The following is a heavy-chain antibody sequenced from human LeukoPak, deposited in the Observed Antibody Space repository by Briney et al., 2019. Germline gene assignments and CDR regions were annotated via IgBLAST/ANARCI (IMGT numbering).Heavy chain of an antibody. CDR1: GYTFTGYY. CDR2: INPNSGGT. Sequence: ASVKVSCKASGYTFTGYYMHWVRQAPGQGLEWMGWINPNSGGTNYAQKFQGRLTMTRDTSISTAYMELSRLGSGDTAVYYCVPSANYYYFDYWGQGTLVTVSS. V-gene: IGHV1-2*02. J-gene: IGHJ4*02. D-gene: IGHD4/OR15-4a*01. CDR3: VPSANYYYFDY.